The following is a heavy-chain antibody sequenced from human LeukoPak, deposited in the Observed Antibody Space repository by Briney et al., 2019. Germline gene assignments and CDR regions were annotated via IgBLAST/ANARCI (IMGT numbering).Heavy chain of an antibody. D-gene: IGHD6-19*01. CDR1: GYSFTNYW. CDR2: IYPGDSDA. V-gene: IGHV5-51*01. Sequence: GESLKISRKGSGYSFTNYWIGWVRQMPGKGLEWMGIIYPGDSDARYSPSFQGQVTISADKSINTAYLQWSSLKDSDTAMYYCARQTSGWYGGDYWGQGTLVTVSS. CDR3: ARQTSGWYGGDY. J-gene: IGHJ4*02.